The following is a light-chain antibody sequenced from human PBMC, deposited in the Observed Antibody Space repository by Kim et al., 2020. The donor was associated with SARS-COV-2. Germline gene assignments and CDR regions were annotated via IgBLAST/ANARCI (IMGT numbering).Light chain of an antibody. CDR3: SAYKSISTVI. CDR1: SSDVGDYHY. CDR2: DVS. Sequence: QSAMTQPASVSWSPGQSITISCTGTSSDVGDYHYVSWYQQHPGQAPKVMIYDVSNRPSGVSSRFSGSKSGNMASLTITGLQAEDEADYYCSAYKSISTVIFGGGTKLTVL. V-gene: IGLV2-14*03. J-gene: IGLJ2*01.